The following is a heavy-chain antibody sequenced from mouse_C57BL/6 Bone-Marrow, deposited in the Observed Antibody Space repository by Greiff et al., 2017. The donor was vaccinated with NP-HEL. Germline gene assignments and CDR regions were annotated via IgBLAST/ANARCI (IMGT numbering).Heavy chain of an antibody. CDR1: GFTFSSYA. J-gene: IGHJ3*01. Sequence: EVMLVESGGGLVKPGGSLKLSCAASGFTFSSYAMSWVRQPPEKRLEWVATISDGGSYTYYPDNVKGRFTISRDTAKNNLYLQMSHLKSEDTAMYYCARDYYGSSSWFAYWGQGTLVTVSA. CDR2: ISDGGSYT. D-gene: IGHD1-1*01. CDR3: ARDYYGSSSWFAY. V-gene: IGHV5-4*01.